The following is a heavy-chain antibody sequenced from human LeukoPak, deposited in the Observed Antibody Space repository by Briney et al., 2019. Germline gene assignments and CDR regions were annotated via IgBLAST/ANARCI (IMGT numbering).Heavy chain of an antibody. D-gene: IGHD2-15*01. CDR1: EFSVGSNY. Sequence: GGSLRLSCAASEFSVGSNYMTWVRQAPGKGLEWVSLIYSGGSTYYADSVKGRFTISRDNSKNTLYLQMNSLTAEDTALYYCAKTLGSGGAWGQGTLVTVSS. CDR3: AKTLGSGGA. V-gene: IGHV3-66*01. J-gene: IGHJ5*02. CDR2: IYSGGST.